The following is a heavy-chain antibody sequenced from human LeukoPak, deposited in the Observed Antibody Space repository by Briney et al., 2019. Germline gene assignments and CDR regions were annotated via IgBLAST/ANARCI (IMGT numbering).Heavy chain of an antibody. CDR3: ARGVPGGLDY. D-gene: IGHD3-10*01. J-gene: IGHJ4*02. Sequence: GGSLRLSCAGSGFTFSNYDMHWVRQATGKGLEWVSGIGSADDTNYPGSVKGRFTISRENAKNSLYLQMDSLRAGHTAVYYCARGVPGGLDYWGQGTLVTVSS. V-gene: IGHV3-13*04. CDR1: GFTFSNYD. CDR2: IGSADDT.